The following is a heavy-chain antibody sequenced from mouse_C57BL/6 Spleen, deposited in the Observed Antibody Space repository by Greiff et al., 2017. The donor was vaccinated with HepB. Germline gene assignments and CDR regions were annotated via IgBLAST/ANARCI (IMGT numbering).Heavy chain of an antibody. Sequence: VQLQQSGAELAKPGASVKLSCKASGYTFTSYWMHWVKQRPGQGLEWIGYINPSSGYTKYNQKFKDKATLTADKSSSTAYMQLSSLTYEDSAVYYCEKERNDPYYAMDDWGQGTSVTVSS. CDR2: INPSSGYT. J-gene: IGHJ4*01. CDR1: GYTFTSYW. V-gene: IGHV1-7*01. CDR3: EKERNDPYYAMDD.